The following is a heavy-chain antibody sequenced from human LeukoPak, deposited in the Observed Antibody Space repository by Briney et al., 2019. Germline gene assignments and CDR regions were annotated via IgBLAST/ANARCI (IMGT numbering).Heavy chain of an antibody. CDR2: IYSGGST. CDR1: GFMFSNYA. CDR3: ARHDWFDP. J-gene: IGHJ5*02. D-gene: IGHD3-3*01. V-gene: IGHV3-23*03. Sequence: GGSLRLSCAASGFMFSNYAMTWVRQAPGKGLEWVSVIYSGGSTYYADSVKGRFTISRDTSKNTLYLQMNSLRAEDTAVYYCARHDWFDPWGQGTLVTVSS.